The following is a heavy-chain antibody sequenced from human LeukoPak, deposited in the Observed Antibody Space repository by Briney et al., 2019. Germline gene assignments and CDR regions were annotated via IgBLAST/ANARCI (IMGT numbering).Heavy chain of an antibody. J-gene: IGHJ6*03. V-gene: IGHV4-34*01. CDR1: GGSISGYW. D-gene: IGHD4-17*01. Sequence: SETLSLTCAVSGGSISGYWWTWVRQPPGKGLEWVAEINSIGRSNYNPSLDNRVTISVDRSKNEFSLKLNSVTAADTAVYYCARRPNYGDYVYYYYYMDVWGKGTTVTISS. CDR3: ARRPNYGDYVYYYYYMDV. CDR2: INSIGRS.